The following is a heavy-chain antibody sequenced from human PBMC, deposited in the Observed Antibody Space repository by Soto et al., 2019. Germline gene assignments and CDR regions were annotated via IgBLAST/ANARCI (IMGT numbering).Heavy chain of an antibody. CDR2: IKQDGSEK. J-gene: IGHJ4*02. V-gene: IGHV3-7*01. D-gene: IGHD3-10*01. Sequence: GGSLRLSCAASGFTFSSYWMSWVRQAPGKGLEWVANIKQDGSEKYYVDSVKGRFTISGDNAKNSLYLQMNRLRAEDTAVYYCASPALLWFGEPRDLDYWGPGTLVTVYS. CDR1: GFTFSSYW. CDR3: ASPALLWFGEPRDLDY.